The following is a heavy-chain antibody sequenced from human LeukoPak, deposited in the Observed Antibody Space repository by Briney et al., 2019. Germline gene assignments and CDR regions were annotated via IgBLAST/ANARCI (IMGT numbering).Heavy chain of an antibody. CDR1: GGSISTYY. CDR3: ARDRGDTAMIN. J-gene: IGHJ4*02. D-gene: IGHD5-18*01. CDR2: IYYSGST. Sequence: KPSETLSLTCTVSGGSISTYYWSWIRQPPGRGLEWIGYIYYSGSTNYNPSLKNRVTISVDTSKNQFSLRLSSVTAADTAIYFCARDRGDTAMINWGLGTLVTVSS. V-gene: IGHV4-59*01.